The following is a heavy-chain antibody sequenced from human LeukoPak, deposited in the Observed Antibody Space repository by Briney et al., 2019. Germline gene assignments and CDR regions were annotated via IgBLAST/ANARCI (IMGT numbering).Heavy chain of an antibody. J-gene: IGHJ4*02. CDR2: IYYSGST. CDR1: GGSISSSSYY. CDR3: ARHAADYDFWSGYYGRGSYFDY. D-gene: IGHD3-3*01. V-gene: IGHV4-39*01. Sequence: SETLSLTCTVSGGSISSSSYYWGWIRQPPGKGLEWIGSIYYSGSTYYNPSLQSRVTISVDTSKNQFSLKLSSVTAADTAVYYCARHAADYDFWSGYYGRGSYFDYWGQGTLVTVSS.